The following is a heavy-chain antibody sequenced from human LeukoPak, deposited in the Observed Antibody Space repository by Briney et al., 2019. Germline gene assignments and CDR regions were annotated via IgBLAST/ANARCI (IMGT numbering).Heavy chain of an antibody. CDR2: INPSGGST. CDR1: GYTFTSYY. V-gene: IGHV1-46*01. Sequence: ASVKVSCKASGYTFTSYYMHWVRQAPGQGLEWMGIINPSGGSTSYAQKFQGRVTMTRDMSTSTVYMELSSLRSEDTAVYYCASAVTTSYYYYYMDVWGKGTTVTVSS. D-gene: IGHD4-17*01. J-gene: IGHJ6*03. CDR3: ASAVTTSYYYYYMDV.